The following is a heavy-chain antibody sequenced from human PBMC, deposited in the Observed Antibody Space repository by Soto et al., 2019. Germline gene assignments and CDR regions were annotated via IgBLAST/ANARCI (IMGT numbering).Heavy chain of an antibody. CDR3: AREYYDSSGYYGTDY. CDR1: GFTFSSYE. CDR2: ISSSGSTI. J-gene: IGHJ4*02. V-gene: IGHV3-48*03. Sequence: GGSLRLSCAASGFTFSSYEMNWVRQAPGKGLEWVSYISSSGSTIYYADSVKGRFTISRDNAKNSLYLQMNSLRAEDTAVYYCAREYYDSSGYYGTDYWGQGTLVTV. D-gene: IGHD3-22*01.